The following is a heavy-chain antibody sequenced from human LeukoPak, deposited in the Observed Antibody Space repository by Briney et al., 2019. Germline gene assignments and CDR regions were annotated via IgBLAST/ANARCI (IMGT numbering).Heavy chain of an antibody. J-gene: IGHJ4*02. V-gene: IGHV3-30*03. CDR3: ARDLSPVVRASPMGY. CDR1: GFTFSTYG. CDR2: ITYDGYYK. D-gene: IGHD3-10*01. Sequence: GTSLRLSCAASGFTFSTYGMHWLPQAPGKGLEGVALITYDGYYKYYSDSVKGRFTISSDTSKNTLSLQMNSLRAEDTAVYYCARDLSPVVRASPMGYWGQGTLVTVSS.